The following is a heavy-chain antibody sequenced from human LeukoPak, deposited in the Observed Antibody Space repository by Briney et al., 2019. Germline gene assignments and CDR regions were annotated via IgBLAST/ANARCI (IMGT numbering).Heavy chain of an antibody. J-gene: IGHJ4*02. CDR3: ARDGDYDFWSGYYTGPDY. CDR2: ISAYNGNT. CDR1: GYTFTSYG. V-gene: IGHV1-18*01. D-gene: IGHD3-3*01. Sequence: GSVKVSCKASGYTFTSYGISWVRQAPGQGLEWMGWISAYNGNTNYAQKLQGRATMTTDTSTSTAYMELRSLRSDDTAVYYCARDGDYDFWSGYYTGPDYWGQGTLVTVSS.